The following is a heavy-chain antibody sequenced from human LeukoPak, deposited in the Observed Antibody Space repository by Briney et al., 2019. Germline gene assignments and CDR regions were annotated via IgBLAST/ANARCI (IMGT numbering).Heavy chain of an antibody. CDR2: IWYDGSNK. V-gene: IGHV3-33*01. J-gene: IGHJ4*02. CDR3: ARDGRPLDY. Sequence: GGSLRLSCAASGFTFSSYGMHWVRQAPGKGLEWVAVIWYDGSNKYYADSVKGRFTISRDNAKNSLYLQMNSLRVEDTAVYYCARDGRPLDYWGQETLVTVSS. CDR1: GFTFSSYG.